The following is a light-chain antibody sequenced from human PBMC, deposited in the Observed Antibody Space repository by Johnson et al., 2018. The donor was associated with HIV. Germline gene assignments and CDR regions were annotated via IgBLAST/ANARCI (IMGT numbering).Light chain of an antibody. V-gene: IGLV1-51*02. CDR1: SSNIGNNY. J-gene: IGLJ1*01. CDR2: ENN. Sequence: QSVLTQPPSVSAAPGQKVTISCSGSSSNIGNNYVSWYQQLPGTAPKLLICENNKRPSGIPDRFSGSKSGTSATLGITGLQTGDEADYYCETWDNSLIAYVFGTGTKVSVL. CDR3: ETWDNSLIAYV.